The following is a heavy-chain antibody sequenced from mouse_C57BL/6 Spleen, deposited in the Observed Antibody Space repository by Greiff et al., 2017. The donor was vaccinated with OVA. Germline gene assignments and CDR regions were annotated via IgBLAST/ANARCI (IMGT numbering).Heavy chain of an antibody. CDR1: GFTFSSYA. V-gene: IGHV5-4*01. CDR3: ARDEKVTTGFAY. CDR2: ISDGGSYT. J-gene: IGHJ3*01. D-gene: IGHD2-2*01. Sequence: EVKVVESGGGLVKPGGSLKLSCAASGFTFSSYAMSWVRQTPEKRLEWVATISDGGSYTYYPDNVKGRFTISRDNAKNNLYLQMSHLKSEDTAMYYCARDEKVTTGFAYWGQGTLVTVSA.